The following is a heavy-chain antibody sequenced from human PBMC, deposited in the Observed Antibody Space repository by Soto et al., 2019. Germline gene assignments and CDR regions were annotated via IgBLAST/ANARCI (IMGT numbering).Heavy chain of an antibody. J-gene: IGHJ6*02. Sequence: PSEPLSLTFAVSGGSFSGYYWSWIRQPPGKGLEWIGEINHSGSTNYNPSLKSRVTISVDTSKNQFSLKLSSVTAADTAVYYCARGAITMVRVGSNYYYYYGLDGWGQGTTVTV. CDR1: GGSFSGYY. D-gene: IGHD3-10*01. CDR2: INHSGST. CDR3: ARGAITMVRVGSNYYYYYGLDG. V-gene: IGHV4-34*01.